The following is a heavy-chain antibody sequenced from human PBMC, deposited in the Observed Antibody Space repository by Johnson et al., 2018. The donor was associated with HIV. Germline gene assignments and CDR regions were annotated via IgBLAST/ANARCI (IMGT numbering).Heavy chain of an antibody. CDR1: GFTVSSNY. V-gene: IGHV3-66*03. Sequence: VQLVESGGGLIQPGGSLRLSCVASGFTVSSNYMSWVRQAPGKGLEWVSGINWNGGSTGYADSVKGRFTISRDNAKNTLYLQMNSLRAEDTAVYYCARARGGEGSGSYAFDIWGQGTMVTVSS. CDR2: INWNGGST. CDR3: ARARGGEGSGSYAFDI. J-gene: IGHJ3*02. D-gene: IGHD3-10*01.